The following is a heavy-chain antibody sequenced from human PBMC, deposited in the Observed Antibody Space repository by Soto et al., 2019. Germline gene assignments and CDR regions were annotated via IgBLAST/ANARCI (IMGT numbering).Heavy chain of an antibody. J-gene: IGHJ4*02. V-gene: IGHV6-1*01. CDR3: ARGAVADYRRVSDY. CDR2: TYYRSKWYK. D-gene: IGHD6-19*01. Sequence: SPTLSLTCPISGDSVSSNSAAWNWIRQSPSRGLEWLGRTYYRSKWYKDYEVSVKSRITINLDTSTNQFSLQLNSVTPEDTAVYYCARGAVADYRRVSDYWGQGTLDTV. CDR1: GDSVSSNSAA.